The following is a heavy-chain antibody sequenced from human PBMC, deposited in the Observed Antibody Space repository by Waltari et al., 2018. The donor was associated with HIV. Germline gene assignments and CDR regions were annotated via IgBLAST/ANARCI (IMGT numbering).Heavy chain of an antibody. CDR3: TRDPFVVGPKDYYYGMDV. V-gene: IGHV3-49*03. D-gene: IGHD1-26*01. Sequence: EVQLVESGGGLVQPGRSLRLSCTASGFTFGDYAMRWFSQAPGKGLEGVGFIRSKAYGGTTEYAASVKGRFTISRDDSKSIAYLQMNSLKTEDTAVYYCTRDPFVVGPKDYYYGMDVWGQGTTVTVSS. CDR1: GFTFGDYA. CDR2: IRSKAYGGTT. J-gene: IGHJ6*02.